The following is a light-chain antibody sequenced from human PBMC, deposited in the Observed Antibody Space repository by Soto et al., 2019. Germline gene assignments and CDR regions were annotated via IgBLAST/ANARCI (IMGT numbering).Light chain of an antibody. J-gene: IGLJ2*01. V-gene: IGLV1-51*01. Sequence: QSVLTQPPSVSAAPGQRVTISCSGRSSNIGGNYVSWYQVVPRTAPKLLIYDNNKRHSGVPDRFSGSKSGTSATLGIADLHAGDDAHYDCGTWEINLDTVVFGGGTKLTVL. CDR1: SSNIGGNY. CDR2: DNN. CDR3: GTWEINLDTVV.